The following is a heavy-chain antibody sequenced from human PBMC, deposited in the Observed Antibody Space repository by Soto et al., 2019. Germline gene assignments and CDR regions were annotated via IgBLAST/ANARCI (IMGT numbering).Heavy chain of an antibody. D-gene: IGHD3-9*01. CDR3: ARELIRYDILTASNFYALDV. Sequence: QVQLVQSGAEVKKPGASVQVSCTASGYTFNTFGISWVRQAPGQGLEWMGWISVYRGHTDFAQKLQDRVTLTTDTSTSTAYMDLRDLRSDDTAVYYCARELIRYDILTASNFYALDVWGPGTTVTVSS. CDR1: GYTFNTFG. V-gene: IGHV1-18*01. J-gene: IGHJ6*02. CDR2: ISVYRGHT.